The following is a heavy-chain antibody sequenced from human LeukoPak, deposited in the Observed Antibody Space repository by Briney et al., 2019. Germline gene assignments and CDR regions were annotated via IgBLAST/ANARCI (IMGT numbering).Heavy chain of an antibody. CDR3: ARDRGFLEWHNWFDP. J-gene: IGHJ5*02. CDR2: ISYDGSNK. V-gene: IGHV3-30*19. CDR1: GFTFSSYG. D-gene: IGHD3-3*01. Sequence: GGSLRLSCAASGFTFSSYGMHWVRQAPGKGLEWVAVISYDGSNKYYADSVKGRFTISRDNSKNTLYLQMNSLRAEDTAVYYCARDRGFLEWHNWFDPWGQGTLVTVSS.